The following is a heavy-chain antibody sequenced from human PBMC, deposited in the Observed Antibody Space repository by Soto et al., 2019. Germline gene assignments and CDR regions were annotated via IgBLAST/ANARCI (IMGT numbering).Heavy chain of an antibody. D-gene: IGHD2-2*01. V-gene: IGHV3-23*01. CDR2: ISDSGGST. CDR3: AKDRPRDYSVVAPKGDWFDP. Sequence: GGSLRLSCTASGFTFSTYAMTWVRQAPGKGLEWVSTISDSGGSTYYADSAKGRFTISRDNSKNTLYLQVNSLRAEDTAVYYCAKDRPRDYSVVAPKGDWFDPWGQGNLVTVSS. J-gene: IGHJ5*02. CDR1: GFTFSTYA.